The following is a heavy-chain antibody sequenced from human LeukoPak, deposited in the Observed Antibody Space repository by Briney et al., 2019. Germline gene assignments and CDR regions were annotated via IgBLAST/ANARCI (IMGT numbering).Heavy chain of an antibody. Sequence: ASVKVSCKASGYTFTSYGISWVRQAPGQGLEWMGGIIPIFGTANYARKFRDRVTITTDESTSTAYMELSSLRSEDTAVYYCTRDVGYGTGYSHYFDNWGQGTLVTVSS. V-gene: IGHV1-69*05. CDR1: GYTFTSYG. J-gene: IGHJ4*02. D-gene: IGHD3/OR15-3a*01. CDR3: TRDVGYGTGYSHYFDN. CDR2: IIPIFGTA.